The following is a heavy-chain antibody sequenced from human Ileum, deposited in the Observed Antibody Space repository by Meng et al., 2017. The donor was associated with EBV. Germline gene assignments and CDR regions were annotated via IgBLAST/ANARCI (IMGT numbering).Heavy chain of an antibody. CDR3: SRIFSYYDVYHFDY. V-gene: IGHV3-21*01. CDR1: CCSSISIM. Sequence: VASGEGRVMSGWSLTSSTSALCCSSISIMMLWVRQAPGKGLECVSTISINSSYMYYADSVKGRFTISRDNAKNSLFLQMNSLRAEDTAVYYCSRIFSYYDVYHFDYWGQGTLVTVSS. CDR2: ISINSSYM. J-gene: IGHJ4*02. D-gene: IGHD3-16*01.